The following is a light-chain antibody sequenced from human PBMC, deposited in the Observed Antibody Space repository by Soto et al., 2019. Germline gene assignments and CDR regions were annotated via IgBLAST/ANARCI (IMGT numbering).Light chain of an antibody. CDR3: QQYDTSPWT. J-gene: IGKJ1*01. Sequence: MVITQAPTTLSLSPGERASLSCRASQTINNNVAWYQLKDGQVPRLVIYGASTRATDISDRFSGSGSGTDFTLTIYRLEPEDFAVYYCQQYDTSPWTFGQGTKVDIK. V-gene: IGKV3-20*01. CDR2: GAS. CDR1: QTINNN.